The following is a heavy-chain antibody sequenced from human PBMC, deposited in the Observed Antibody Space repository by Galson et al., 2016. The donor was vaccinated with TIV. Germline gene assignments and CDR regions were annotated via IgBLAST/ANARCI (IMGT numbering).Heavy chain of an antibody. CDR1: GDTFSSYV. D-gene: IGHD5-18*01. Sequence: SCKASGDTFSSYVFNWVRLAPGQGLEWMGGIIPLFRTTNYAQKFQGRVTITADESTNTAYMELNSLRSGDTAVYYCASDRNTALDTYHYYYGMDVWGQGTTVTVSS. J-gene: IGHJ6*02. V-gene: IGHV1-69*01. CDR2: IIPLFRTT. CDR3: ASDRNTALDTYHYYYGMDV.